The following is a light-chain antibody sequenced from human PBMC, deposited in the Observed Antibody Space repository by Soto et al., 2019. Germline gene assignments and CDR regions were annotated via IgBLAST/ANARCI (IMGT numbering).Light chain of an antibody. CDR1: SSDVGSYNL. V-gene: IGLV2-23*01. CDR2: EGS. CDR3: CSYEGSSKDV. J-gene: IGLJ1*01. Sequence: QSALTQPASVSGSPGQSITISCTGTSSDVGSYNLVSWYQQHPGKAPKLMIYEGSKRPSGVSNRFSGSKSGNTASLTISGLQAEDEADYYCCSYEGSSKDVLGTGTKVTLL.